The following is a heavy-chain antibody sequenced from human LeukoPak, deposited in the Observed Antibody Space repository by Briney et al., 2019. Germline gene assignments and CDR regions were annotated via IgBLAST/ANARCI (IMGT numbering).Heavy chain of an antibody. Sequence: PGRSLRLSCAASGFTFSSYDMHWVRQAPGKGLEWVTVISYDGSHKYYADSVKGRFTLSRDNSKHTLYLQMNSLRAEDTAVYYCAKGDGYNAFDYWGQGTLVTVSS. CDR3: AKGDGYNAFDY. D-gene: IGHD5-24*01. CDR2: ISYDGSHK. V-gene: IGHV3-30*18. J-gene: IGHJ4*02. CDR1: GFTFSSYD.